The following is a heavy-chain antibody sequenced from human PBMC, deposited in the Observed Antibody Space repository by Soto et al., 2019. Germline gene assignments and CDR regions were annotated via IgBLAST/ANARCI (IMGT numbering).Heavy chain of an antibody. CDR2: IYHSGST. CDR1: GGSISSGGYS. Sequence: QLQLQESGSGLVKPSQTLSLTCAVSGGSISSGGYSWSWIRQPPGKGLEWIGYIYHSGSTYYNPSLKSRVTISVDRSKNQFSLKLSSVTAADTAVYYCARTLGNSELGAFDIWGQGTMVTVSS. V-gene: IGHV4-30-2*01. CDR3: ARTLGNSELGAFDI. J-gene: IGHJ3*02. D-gene: IGHD4-4*01.